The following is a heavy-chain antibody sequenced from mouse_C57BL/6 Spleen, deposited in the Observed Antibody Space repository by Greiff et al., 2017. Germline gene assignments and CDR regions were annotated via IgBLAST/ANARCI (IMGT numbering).Heavy chain of an antibody. CDR3: ARRGIHMPWDF. V-gene: IGHV1-18*01. CDR2: INPNTGGT. Sequence: VQLKQSGPELVQPGASVKIPCKASGYTFTDFNMDWVKQSHGKSLEWIGDINPNTGGTIYNQKFEGKATLTVDKSSSTAYMELRSLTSEGTAVYYCARRGIHMPWDFWGTGTTLTVSS. CDR1: GYTFTDFN. J-gene: IGHJ2*01.